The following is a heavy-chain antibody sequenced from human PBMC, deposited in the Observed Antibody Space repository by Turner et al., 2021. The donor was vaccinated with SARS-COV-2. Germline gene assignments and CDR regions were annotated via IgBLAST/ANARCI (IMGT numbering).Heavy chain of an antibody. V-gene: IGHV3-23*01. D-gene: IGHD6-19*01. CDR1: GFPFSSYA. CDR2: ISGSGGST. Sequence: EVQLLESGGGLVQPGGSLRLSCAASGFPFSSYAMSWVRQAPGKGLGWVSAISGSGGSTYYADSVKGRFTISRDNSKNTLYLQMNSLRAEDTAVYYCAKPPGEQWLVLALVFDYWGQGTLVTVSS. CDR3: AKPPGEQWLVLALVFDY. J-gene: IGHJ4*02.